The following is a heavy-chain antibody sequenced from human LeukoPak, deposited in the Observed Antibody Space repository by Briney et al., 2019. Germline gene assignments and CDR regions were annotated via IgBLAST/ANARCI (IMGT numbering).Heavy chain of an antibody. CDR3: ASEINWGSGAFDV. CDR1: GFMFSNYW. J-gene: IGHJ3*01. CDR2: IKEDGREK. Sequence: PGGSLRLSCAGSGFMFSNYWMTWVRQAPGKGLEWLANIKEDGREKNYVGSTKGRFTVSRDNAKNSLYLQMNSLRSEDTAVYYCASEINWGSGAFDVWGQGTMVTVSS. V-gene: IGHV3-7*01. D-gene: IGHD7-27*01.